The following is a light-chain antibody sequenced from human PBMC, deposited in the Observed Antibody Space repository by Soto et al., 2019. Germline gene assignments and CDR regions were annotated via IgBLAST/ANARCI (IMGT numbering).Light chain of an antibody. Sequence: QSALTQPASVSGSPGQSITISCTGTSSDVGGYNYVAWYQQHPGKVPRLMIYEVSNRPSGVSNRFSGSKSGSTASLTISGLQAEDEADYYCISYKSSSTSYVLGTGTKV. V-gene: IGLV2-14*01. CDR3: ISYKSSSTSYV. CDR1: SSDVGGYNY. CDR2: EVS. J-gene: IGLJ1*01.